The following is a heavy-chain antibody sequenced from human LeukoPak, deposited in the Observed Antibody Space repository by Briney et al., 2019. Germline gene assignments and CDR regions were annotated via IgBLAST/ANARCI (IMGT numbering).Heavy chain of an antibody. J-gene: IGHJ6*03. CDR3: VKNFWSDKYYFYYMDV. CDR1: GFSFSSYV. CDR2: ISGSSGST. V-gene: IGHV3-23*01. D-gene: IGHD3-3*01. Sequence: GGSLRLSCAASGFSFSSYVMSWVRQAPGKGLEWVSAISGSSGSTYYADSVKGRFTISRDNPKNTLYLQMNSLRAEDTAVYYCVKNFWSDKYYFYYMDVWGKGTTVTVSS.